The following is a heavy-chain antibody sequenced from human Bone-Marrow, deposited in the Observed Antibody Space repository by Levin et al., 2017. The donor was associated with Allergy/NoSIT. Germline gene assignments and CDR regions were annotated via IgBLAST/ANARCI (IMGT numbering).Heavy chain of an antibody. Sequence: SQTLSLTCTVSGGSISSGSYYWSWIRQPAGKGLEWIGRIYTSGSTNYNPSLKSRVTISVDTSKNQFSLKLSSVTAADTAVYYGAGGGPALGQWLVTDDYWGQGTLVTVAS. D-gene: IGHD6-19*01. CDR3: AGGGPALGQWLVTDDY. CDR2: IYTSGST. V-gene: IGHV4-61*02. CDR1: GGSISSGSYY. J-gene: IGHJ4*02.